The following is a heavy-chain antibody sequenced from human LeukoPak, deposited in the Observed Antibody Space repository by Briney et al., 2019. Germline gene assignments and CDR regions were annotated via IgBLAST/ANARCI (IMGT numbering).Heavy chain of an antibody. Sequence: GGSLRLSCAGSGFTFARHALTWVRQAPGMGLEWVSTISGGGGSTHYADSVKGRYTISRDNSKDTVFLQMNNLRAEDTAIYYCAREGGSCTSNSCSDYFDYWGQGTLVTVSP. J-gene: IGHJ4*02. D-gene: IGHD6-13*01. CDR1: GFTFARHA. CDR3: AREGGSCTSNSCSDYFDY. CDR2: ISGGGGST. V-gene: IGHV3-23*01.